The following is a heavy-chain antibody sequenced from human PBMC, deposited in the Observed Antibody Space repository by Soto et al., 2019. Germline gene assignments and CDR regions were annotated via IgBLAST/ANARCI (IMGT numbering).Heavy chain of an antibody. CDR2: FDPEDGET. Sequence: ASVKVSCKVSGYTLTELSMHWVRQAPGKGLEWMGGFDPEDGETIYAQKFQGRVTMTEDTSTDTAYMELSSLRSEDTAVYYCATGLSLGAVSYSSSWFDYWGQGTLVTVSS. D-gene: IGHD6-13*01. CDR3: ATGLSLGAVSYSSSWFDY. V-gene: IGHV1-24*01. J-gene: IGHJ4*02. CDR1: GYTLTELS.